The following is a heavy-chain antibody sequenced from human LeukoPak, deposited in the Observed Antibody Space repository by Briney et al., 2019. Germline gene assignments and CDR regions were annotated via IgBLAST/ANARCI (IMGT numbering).Heavy chain of an antibody. J-gene: IGHJ4*02. D-gene: IGHD1-26*01. Sequence: SETLSLTCTVSGGSISSSSYYWGWIRQPPGKGLEWIGSIYYSGSTYYNPSLKSRVTILVDTSKNQFSLKLSSVTAADTAVYYCARVEWELLGHFDYWGQGTLVTVSS. V-gene: IGHV4-39*07. CDR2: IYYSGST. CDR1: GGSISSSSYY. CDR3: ARVEWELLGHFDY.